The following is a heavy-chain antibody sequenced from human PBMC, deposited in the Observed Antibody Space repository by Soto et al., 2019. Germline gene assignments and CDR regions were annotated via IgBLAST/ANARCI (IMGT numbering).Heavy chain of an antibody. CDR3: ARLSSSGWPIDS. D-gene: IGHD6-19*01. Sequence: SETLSLTCTVSGGSISSGGYYCNCIRQHPGKGLELIGYTYYSENTYCNPSLNSRITISADTSKNQFSLKLSSVTAADTAVYYCARLSSSGWPIDSWGQGTLVTVSS. J-gene: IGHJ4*02. V-gene: IGHV4-31*03. CDR1: GGSISSGGYY. CDR2: TYYSENT.